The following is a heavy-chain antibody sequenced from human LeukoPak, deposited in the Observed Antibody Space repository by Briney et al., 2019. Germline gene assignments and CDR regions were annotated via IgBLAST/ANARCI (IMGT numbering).Heavy chain of an antibody. CDR1: GSTFSSYA. V-gene: IGHV3-30-3*01. D-gene: IGHD3-10*01. CDR2: ISYDGSNK. Sequence: PGGCLRLSCAASGSTFSSYAMHWVRQAPGKGLEWVAVISYDGSNKYYADSVKGRFTISRDNSKNTLYLQMNSLRAEDTAVYYCARDSGEPLIIYYYYYGMDVWGQGTTVTVSS. CDR3: ARDSGEPLIIYYYYYGMDV. J-gene: IGHJ6*02.